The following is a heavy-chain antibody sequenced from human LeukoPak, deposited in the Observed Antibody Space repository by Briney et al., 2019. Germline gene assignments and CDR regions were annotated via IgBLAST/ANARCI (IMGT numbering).Heavy chain of an antibody. D-gene: IGHD2-15*01. CDR3: ARFGYVAAVDV. Sequence: PWGSLRLSCAASGFSFSAYWMTWVRQAPGTGLEWVANISPAGSETYYVDPVKGRFSISRDNAKNLVYLQMNSLRAEDTAVYHCARFGYVAAVDVWGQGTPVTVSS. CDR1: GFSFSAYW. CDR2: ISPAGSET. V-gene: IGHV3-7*01. J-gene: IGHJ4*02.